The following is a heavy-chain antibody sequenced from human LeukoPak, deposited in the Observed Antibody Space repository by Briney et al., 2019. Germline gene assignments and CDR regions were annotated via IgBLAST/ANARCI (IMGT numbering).Heavy chain of an antibody. CDR3: ARGRYSSSSHFDY. CDR1: GYTFTGYY. V-gene: IGHV1-2*06. J-gene: IGHJ4*02. Sequence: ASVKVSCKASGYTFTGYYMHWVLQAPGQGLEWMGRINPNSGGTNYAQKFQGRVTMTRDTSISTAYMELSRLRSDDTAVYYCARGRYSSSSHFDYWGQGALVTVSS. CDR2: INPNSGGT. D-gene: IGHD6-6*01.